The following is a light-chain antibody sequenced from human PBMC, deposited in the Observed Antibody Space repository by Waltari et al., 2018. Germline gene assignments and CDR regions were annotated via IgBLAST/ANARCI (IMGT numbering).Light chain of an antibody. Sequence: SYELIQPPSVSVSPGQTASITCSGDKLGDNYACCYQQRPGQSPVLVIYHDSKRPSGIPERFSGSNSGNTATLTISGTQAMDEADYYCQAWDSTTVVFGGGTKLTVL. CDR2: HDS. CDR1: KLGDNY. CDR3: QAWDSTTVV. V-gene: IGLV3-1*01. J-gene: IGLJ2*01.